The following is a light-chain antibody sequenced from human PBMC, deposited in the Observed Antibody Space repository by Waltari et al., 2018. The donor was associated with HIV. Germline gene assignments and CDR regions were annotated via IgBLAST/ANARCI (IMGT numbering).Light chain of an antibody. CDR3: SSYISSATPE. Sequence: QSALTQPASVSGSPGQSISISRTGTSSDVGDYYVPWYQHHPGKAPKVIIYEVSNRPSVVSNRFSGSKSGNPASLTISGLLPEDEADYFCSSYISSATPEFGGGTRLTVL. V-gene: IGLV2-14*01. CDR1: SSDVGDYY. J-gene: IGLJ3*02. CDR2: EVS.